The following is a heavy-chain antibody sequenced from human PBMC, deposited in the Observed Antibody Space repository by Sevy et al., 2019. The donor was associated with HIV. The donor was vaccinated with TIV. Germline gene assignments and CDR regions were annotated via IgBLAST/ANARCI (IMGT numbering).Heavy chain of an antibody. CDR3: AKAHADCSGGTCYTAHYYYDMDV. CDR2: ISYAGDNK. Sequence: GESLKISCAASGFAFSDYAMHWVRQAPGKGLEWVAAISYAGDNKYFADSVKGRFTVSKDNSKNTLYLEMNSPRAEDTAVYYCAKAHADCSGGTCYTAHYYYDMDVWGRGATVTVSS. V-gene: IGHV3-30*18. J-gene: IGHJ6*02. D-gene: IGHD2-15*01. CDR1: GFAFSDYA.